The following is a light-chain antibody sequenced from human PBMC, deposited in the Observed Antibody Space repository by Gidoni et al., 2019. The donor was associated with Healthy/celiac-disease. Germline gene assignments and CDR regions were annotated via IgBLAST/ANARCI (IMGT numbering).Light chain of an antibody. CDR2: GAS. CDR3: QQYGSSPGYT. Sequence: IVLTQSPGTRSLSPGERATLSCRASQSVSSSYLAWYQQKPGQAPRLLIYGASSRATGIPDRFSGSGSGTDFTLTISRLEPEDFAVYYCQQYGSSPGYTFGQGTKLEIK. CDR1: QSVSSSY. J-gene: IGKJ2*01. V-gene: IGKV3-20*01.